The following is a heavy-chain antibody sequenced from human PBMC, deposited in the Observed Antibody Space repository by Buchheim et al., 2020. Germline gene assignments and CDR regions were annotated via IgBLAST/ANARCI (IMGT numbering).Heavy chain of an antibody. CDR3: ARRGVTMVRGGLNWFDP. D-gene: IGHD3-10*01. J-gene: IGHJ5*02. V-gene: IGHV1-46*01. CDR2: INPSGGST. Sequence: QVQLVQSGAEVKKPGASVKVSCKASGYTFTSYYMHWVRQAPGQGLEWMGIINPSGGSTSYAQKFQGRVTMTRDTSTSTVYMELSSLRSEDTAVYYCARRGVTMVRGGLNWFDPWGQGTL. CDR1: GYTFTSYY.